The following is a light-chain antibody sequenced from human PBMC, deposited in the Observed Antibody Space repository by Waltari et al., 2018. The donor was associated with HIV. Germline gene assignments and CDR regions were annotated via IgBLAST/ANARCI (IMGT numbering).Light chain of an antibody. V-gene: IGLV2-14*03. CDR3: TAYKYSTRSYV. Sequence: QSALTQPASVSGSPGQSITISCIGSSNDVGDYNHVAWYQQQPDKPPKLLIEDVTNRPPGVSNRFSCSTSGNTASLAISGLQAEDEADYFCTAYKYSTRSYVFGTGTKVTVL. CDR1: SNDVGDYNH. CDR2: DVT. J-gene: IGLJ1*01.